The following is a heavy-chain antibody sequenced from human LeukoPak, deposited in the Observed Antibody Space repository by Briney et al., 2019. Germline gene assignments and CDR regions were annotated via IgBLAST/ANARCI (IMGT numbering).Heavy chain of an antibody. V-gene: IGHV4-59*01. CDR2: IYYSGST. Sequence: SETLSLTCTVSGGSISTYYWSWIRQPPWKGLEWIGYIYYSGSTNYNPSLKSRVTISVDTSKNQFSLSLNSVTVADTAVYYCARSACGGDCPYWYFDIWGRGTLVTVSS. CDR3: ARSACGGDCPYWYFDI. D-gene: IGHD2-21*02. J-gene: IGHJ2*01. CDR1: GGSISTYY.